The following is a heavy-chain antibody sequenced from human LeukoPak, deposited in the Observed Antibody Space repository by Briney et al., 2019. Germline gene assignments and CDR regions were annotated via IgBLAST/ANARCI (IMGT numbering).Heavy chain of an antibody. CDR1: GFSFSVYW. Sequence: GGSLRLSCAASGFSFSVYWMHWVRQAPGKGPVWVSRIKTDGSITDYADSVKGRFTISRGNSKNTLYLQMNSLRAEDTAVYYCARDFYGSGSYYHDYWGQGTLVTVSS. J-gene: IGHJ4*02. CDR3: ARDFYGSGSYYHDY. V-gene: IGHV3-74*01. D-gene: IGHD3-10*01. CDR2: IKTDGSIT.